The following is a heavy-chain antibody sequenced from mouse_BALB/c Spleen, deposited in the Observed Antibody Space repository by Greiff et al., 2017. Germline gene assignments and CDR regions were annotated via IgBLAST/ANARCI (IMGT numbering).Heavy chain of an antibody. Sequence: QVQLQQSGAELMKPGASVKISCKATGYTFSSYWIEWVKQRPGHGLEWIGEILPGSGSTNYNEKFKGKATFTADTSSNTAYMQLSSLTSEDSAVYYCARRRELGRGFDYWGQGTTLTVSS. CDR3: ARRRELGRGFDY. CDR1: GYTFSSYW. CDR2: ILPGSGST. V-gene: IGHV1-9*01. J-gene: IGHJ2*01. D-gene: IGHD4-1*01.